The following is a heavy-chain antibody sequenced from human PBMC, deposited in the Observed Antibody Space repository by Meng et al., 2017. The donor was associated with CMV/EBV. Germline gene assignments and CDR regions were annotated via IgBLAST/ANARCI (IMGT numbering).Heavy chain of an antibody. D-gene: IGHD6-19*01. V-gene: IGHV3-9*01. CDR2: ISWNSGSI. CDR3: ARTGGWYSFDY. J-gene: IGHJ4*02. Sequence: GGSLRLSCAASGFTFDDYAMHWVRQAPGKGLEWVSGISWNSGSIGYADSVKGRFTISRDNAKNSLYLQMNSLRAEDTAVYYCARTGGWYSFDYWGQGTLVTVSS. CDR1: GFTFDDYA.